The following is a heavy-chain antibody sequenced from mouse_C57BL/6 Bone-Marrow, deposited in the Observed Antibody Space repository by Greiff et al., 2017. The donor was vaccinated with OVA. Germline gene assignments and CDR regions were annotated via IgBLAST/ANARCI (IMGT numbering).Heavy chain of an antibody. J-gene: IGHJ2*01. CDR1: GYTFTSYW. D-gene: IGHD4-1*01. CDR2: IDPSDSYT. V-gene: IGHV1-50*01. CDR3: ARWENY. Sequence: QVQLQQPGAELVKPGASVKLSCKASGYTFTSYWMQWVKQRPGQGLEWIGEIDPSDSYTNYNQKFKGKATLTVDTSSSTAYMQLSSLTSEDSAVYYCARWENYWGQGTTLPVSS.